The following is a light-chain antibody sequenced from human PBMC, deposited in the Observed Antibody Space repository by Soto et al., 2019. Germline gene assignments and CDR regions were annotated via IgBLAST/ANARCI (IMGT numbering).Light chain of an antibody. J-gene: IGLJ2*01. V-gene: IGLV2-8*01. CDR3: SSYAGNNNFVV. CDR1: SSDVGAYKY. CDR2: EVT. Sequence: QSALTQPPSASGSPGQSVTISCTGTSSDVGAYKYVSWYQQHPGKAPKLTIYEVTKRPSGVPGRFSGSKSGNTASLTVSGLQAEDEADYYCSSYAGNNNFVVFGGGTKVTVL.